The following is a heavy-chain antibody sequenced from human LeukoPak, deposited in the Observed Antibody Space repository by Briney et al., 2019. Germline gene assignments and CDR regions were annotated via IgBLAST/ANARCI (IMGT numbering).Heavy chain of an antibody. V-gene: IGHV3-21*01. CDR2: ICGSGTYK. CDR1: GFTFSSYS. D-gene: IGHD6-6*01. CDR3: ARGSRGSSTFSYYYYMDV. Sequence: GGSLRLCCAASGFTFSSYSMNWPRQAPGKGVEWVSSICGSGTYKYYADSVKGRFTISRDNAKNSLFLQMNSLRAEDTAVYYCARGSRGSSTFSYYYYMDVWGKGTTVTVSS. J-gene: IGHJ6*03.